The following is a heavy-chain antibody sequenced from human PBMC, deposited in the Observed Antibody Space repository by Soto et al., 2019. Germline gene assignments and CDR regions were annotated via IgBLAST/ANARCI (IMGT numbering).Heavy chain of an antibody. CDR1: GVSFSGYY. Sequence: SETLSLTCAVYGVSFSGYYWSWIRQPPGKGLEWIGEINHSGSTNYNPSLKSRVTISVDTSKNQFSLKLSSVTAADTAVYYCARGTGLTSGNFDYWGQGTLVTVSS. CDR3: ARGTGLTSGNFDY. J-gene: IGHJ4*02. D-gene: IGHD1-26*01. CDR2: INHSGST. V-gene: IGHV4-34*01.